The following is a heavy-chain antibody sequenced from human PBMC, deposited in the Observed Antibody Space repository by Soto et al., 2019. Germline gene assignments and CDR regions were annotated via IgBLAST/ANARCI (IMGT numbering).Heavy chain of an antibody. CDR1: GYTFTSYG. J-gene: IGHJ6*02. CDR3: ARAQPLYSSSWYHHYYGMDV. D-gene: IGHD6-13*01. Sequence: PSVKVSCKASGYTFTSYGISWVRQAPGQGLEWMGWISAYNGNTNYAQKLQGRVTMTTDTSTSTAYMELRSQRSDDTAVYYCARAQPLYSSSWYHHYYGMDVWGQGTTVTVSS. CDR2: ISAYNGNT. V-gene: IGHV1-18*04.